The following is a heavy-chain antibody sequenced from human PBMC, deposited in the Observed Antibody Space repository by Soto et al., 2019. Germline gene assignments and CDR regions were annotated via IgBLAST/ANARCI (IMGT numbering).Heavy chain of an antibody. V-gene: IGHV3-7*04. CDR1: GFMFSGYF. CDR2: IGQDGTEK. CDR3: TRDWHHFVH. Sequence: GSLRLSCAASGFMFSGYFMTWVRQAPGKGLEWVANIGQDGTEKNYLDSVRGRFTISRGENTLYLQMNNLKVEDTALYYCTRDWHHFVHWSQGTLVTVSS. J-gene: IGHJ4*02.